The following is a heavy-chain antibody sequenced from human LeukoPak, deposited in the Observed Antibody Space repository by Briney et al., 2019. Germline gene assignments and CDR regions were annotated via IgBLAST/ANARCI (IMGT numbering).Heavy chain of an antibody. CDR3: ARDQMGPEAFDI. D-gene: IGHD1-14*01. CDR2: IYSGGST. J-gene: IGHJ3*02. V-gene: IGHV3-66*02. Sequence: GGSLRLSCAASGFTVSSNYMSWVRQAPGKGLEWVSVIYSGGSTYHADSVKGRFTISRDNSKNTLYLQMNSLRAEDTAVYYCARDQMGPEAFDIWGQGTMVTVSS. CDR1: GFTVSSNY.